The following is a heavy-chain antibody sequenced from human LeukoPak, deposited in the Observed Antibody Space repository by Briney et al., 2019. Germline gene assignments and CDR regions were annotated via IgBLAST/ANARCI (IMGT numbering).Heavy chain of an antibody. V-gene: IGHV3-21*06. CDR3: TRRPYSSSWYYFDY. Sequence: GGSLRLSCAASGFTFSSYSMNWVRQAPGKGLEWVSSISSSSSYIYYADSVKGRFTISRDNAKNSLHLQMSSLRVEDTAVYYCTRRPYSSSWYYFDYWGQGTLVTVSS. D-gene: IGHD6-13*01. CDR1: GFTFSSYS. J-gene: IGHJ4*02. CDR2: ISSSSSYI.